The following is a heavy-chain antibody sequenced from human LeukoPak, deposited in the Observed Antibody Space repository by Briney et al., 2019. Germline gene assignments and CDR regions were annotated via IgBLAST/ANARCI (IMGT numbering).Heavy chain of an antibody. Sequence: GGSLRLSCAVSGITLSNYGMSWVRQAPGKGLEWVAGISDSGGNTKYADSVKGRFTISRDNPKNTLYLQMKRMRAEDRAVYFCAKRGVVIRVILVGFHKEAYYFESWGQGALVTVSS. V-gene: IGHV3-23*01. J-gene: IGHJ4*02. CDR2: ISDSGGNT. D-gene: IGHD3/OR15-3a*01. CDR1: GITLSNYG. CDR3: AKRGVVIRVILVGFHKEAYYFES.